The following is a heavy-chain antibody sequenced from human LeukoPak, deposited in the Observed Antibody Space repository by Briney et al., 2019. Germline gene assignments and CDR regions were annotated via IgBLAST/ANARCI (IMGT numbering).Heavy chain of an antibody. D-gene: IGHD3-22*01. Sequence: SETLSLTCTVSGGSISSYYWSWIRQPAGKGLDWIGRIYTSGSTNYNPSLKSRATMSVDTSKNQFSLKLSSVTAADTAVYYCARAYDSSGHYLNLDYWGQGTLVTVSS. V-gene: IGHV4-4*07. CDR2: IYTSGST. CDR3: ARAYDSSGHYLNLDY. CDR1: GGSISSYY. J-gene: IGHJ4*02.